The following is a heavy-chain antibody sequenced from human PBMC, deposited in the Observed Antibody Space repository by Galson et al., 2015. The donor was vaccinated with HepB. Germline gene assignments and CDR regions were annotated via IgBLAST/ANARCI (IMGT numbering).Heavy chain of an antibody. CDR3: ARRRFGVPAYWYFDL. Sequence: SVKVSCKASGYTLTSYDINWVRQATGQGLEWMGWMNPNSGNTGYAQKFQGRVTMTRNTSISTAYMELSSLRSEDTAVYYCARRRFGVPAYWYFDLWGRGTLVTVSS. CDR2: MNPNSGNT. J-gene: IGHJ2*01. V-gene: IGHV1-8*01. D-gene: IGHD3-10*01. CDR1: GYTLTSYD.